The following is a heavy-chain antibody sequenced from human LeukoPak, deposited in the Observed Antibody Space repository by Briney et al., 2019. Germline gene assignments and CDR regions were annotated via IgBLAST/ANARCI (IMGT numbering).Heavy chain of an antibody. CDR2: INPNSGGT. D-gene: IGHD6-19*01. CDR3: ARDPSSGWYPHFDY. V-gene: IGHV1-2*06. Sequence: ASVKVSCKASGYTFTGYYMNWVRQAPGQGLEWMGRINPNSGGTNYAQKFQGRGTMTRDTSISTAYMELSRLRSDDTAVYYCARDPSSGWYPHFDYWGQGTLVTVSS. J-gene: IGHJ4*02. CDR1: GYTFTGYY.